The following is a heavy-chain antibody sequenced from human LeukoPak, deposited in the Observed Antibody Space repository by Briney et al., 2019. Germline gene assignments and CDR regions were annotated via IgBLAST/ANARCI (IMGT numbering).Heavy chain of an antibody. CDR2: IKSKNDGGTK. J-gene: IGHJ6*03. CDR3: TTEAGTIVRGVRNYYYYYMDV. CDR1: GFTFNNAR. V-gene: IGHV3-15*01. Sequence: KTGGSLTLSCAASGFTFNNARMSWLRQAPGKGREGVGRIKSKNDGGTKDYAAPVKSRLTISRDDSKNTLYLQMNSLKTEDIAVYYCTTEAGTIVRGVRNYYYYYMDVWGKGPTVTVSS. D-gene: IGHD3-10*01.